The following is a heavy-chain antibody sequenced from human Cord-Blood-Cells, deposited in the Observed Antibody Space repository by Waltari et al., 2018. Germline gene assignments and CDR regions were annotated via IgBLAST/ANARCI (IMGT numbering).Heavy chain of an antibody. D-gene: IGHD5-18*01. CDR2: INHSGST. CDR1: GGSFSGYY. CDR3: ARGPDVDTAMVTDY. V-gene: IGHV4-34*01. J-gene: IGHJ4*02. Sequence: QVQLQQWGAGLLKPSETLSLTCAVYGGSFSGYYWSWIRQPPGKGLEWIGEINHSGSTNYNPSLKSRVTISVDTSKNQFSLKLSSVTAADTAVYYCARGPDVDTAMVTDYWGQGTLVTVSS.